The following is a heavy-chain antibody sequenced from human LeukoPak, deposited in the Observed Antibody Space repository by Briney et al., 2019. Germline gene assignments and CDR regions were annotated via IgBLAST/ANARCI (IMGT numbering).Heavy chain of an antibody. Sequence: ASVKVSCKASGYTFTSYAMHWVRQAPGQRLEWMGWINAGNGNTKYSQKFQGRVTMTRDTSTSTVYMELSSLRSEDTAVYYCAREDSGSYYYYYGMDVWGQGTTVTVSS. V-gene: IGHV1-3*01. D-gene: IGHD1-26*01. CDR2: INAGNGNT. CDR1: GYTFTSYA. J-gene: IGHJ6*02. CDR3: AREDSGSYYYYYGMDV.